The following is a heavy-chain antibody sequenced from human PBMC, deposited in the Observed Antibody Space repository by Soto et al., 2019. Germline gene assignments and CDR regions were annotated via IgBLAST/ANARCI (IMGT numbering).Heavy chain of an antibody. Sequence: GGSLRLSCAASGFTFSSYGMHWVRQAPGKGLEWMAVISYDGSNKDYAESLKGRFTISRDNSKNTLYLQMNSLRVEDMAVYYCAKRVGQYYDFWSGYDAFDIWGQGTMVTVSS. V-gene: IGHV3-30*18. CDR3: AKRVGQYYDFWSGYDAFDI. J-gene: IGHJ3*02. D-gene: IGHD3-3*01. CDR1: GFTFSSYG. CDR2: ISYDGSNK.